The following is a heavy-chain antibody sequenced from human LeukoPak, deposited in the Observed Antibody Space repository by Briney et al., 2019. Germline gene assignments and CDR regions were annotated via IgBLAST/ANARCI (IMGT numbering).Heavy chain of an antibody. V-gene: IGHV1-18*01. CDR3: AREPMVRGVITHAFDN. Sequence: GASVKVSCQASGYTFTNYGISWLRQAPGQGLEWMGWITAHNGNTHYAQKLQGRVIMTTDTLMSTAYMELRTLTSKDTAVYFCAREPMVRGVITHAFDNWGQGTLVTVSS. D-gene: IGHD3-10*01. J-gene: IGHJ4*02. CDR2: ITAHNGNT. CDR1: GYTFTNYG.